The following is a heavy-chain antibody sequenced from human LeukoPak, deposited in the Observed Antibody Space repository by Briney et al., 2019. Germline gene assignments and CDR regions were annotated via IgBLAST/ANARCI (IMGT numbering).Heavy chain of an antibody. D-gene: IGHD3-3*01. CDR2: ISGSGGST. CDR3: AKAPQSKIFGVVIRNYYYMDV. Sequence: LTGGSLRLSCAASGFTFSSYAMSWVRQAPGKGLEWVSAISGSGGSTYYADSVKGRFTISRDNSKNTLYLQMNSLRAEDTAVYYCAKAPQSKIFGVVIRNYYYMDVWGKGTTVTVSS. CDR1: GFTFSSYA. V-gene: IGHV3-23*01. J-gene: IGHJ6*03.